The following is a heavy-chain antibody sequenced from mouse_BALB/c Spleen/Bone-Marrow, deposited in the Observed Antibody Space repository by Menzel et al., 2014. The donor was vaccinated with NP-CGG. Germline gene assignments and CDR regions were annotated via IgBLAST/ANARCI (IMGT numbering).Heavy chain of an antibody. V-gene: IGHV5-9-2*01. Sequence: EVKVVESGGNLVRSGGSLKLSCAASGFTFSSYGMSWVRQTPEKRLEWVATISGGGSYTFYPDSVKGRFTISRDNAKNNQYLQLSSLRSEDTALYYCARHTYYDQTEVSFVYWGQGTLVTVSA. D-gene: IGHD2-4*01. CDR1: GFTFSSYG. CDR2: ISGGGSYT. J-gene: IGHJ3*01. CDR3: ARHTYYDQTEVSFVY.